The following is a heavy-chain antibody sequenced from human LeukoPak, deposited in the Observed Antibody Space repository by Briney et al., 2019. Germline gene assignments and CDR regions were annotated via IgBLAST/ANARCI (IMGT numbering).Heavy chain of an antibody. D-gene: IGHD2-21*02. CDR1: GLTFSSYA. V-gene: IGHV3-23*01. CDR2: ISGSGGRT. Sequence: VGCLSLSSAPSGLTFSSYAMSCVRHAPGKGLEWVSAISGSGGRTYYADSVKSRFTISRDNSKNTLYLQMTSLRAEDTAVYYCAKPAYCGGDCYYYFDYWGQGTLVTVSS. J-gene: IGHJ4*02. CDR3: AKPAYCGGDCYYYFDY.